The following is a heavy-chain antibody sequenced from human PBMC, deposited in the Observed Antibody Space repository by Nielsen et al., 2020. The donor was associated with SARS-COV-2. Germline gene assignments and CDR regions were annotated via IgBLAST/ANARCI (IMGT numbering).Heavy chain of an antibody. D-gene: IGHD2-2*03. CDR1: GFTFNSYT. Sequence: GESLKISCAASGFTFNSYTMIWVRQAPGKGLEWISSVRSSVGYRYYADSVKGRVIISRDNSKNTLHLQMNSLRAEDTALYFCAKDFHGSVADFFGNWGQGTLVTVSS. CDR2: VRSSVGYR. CDR3: AKDFHGSVADFFGN. V-gene: IGHV3-23*01. J-gene: IGHJ4*02.